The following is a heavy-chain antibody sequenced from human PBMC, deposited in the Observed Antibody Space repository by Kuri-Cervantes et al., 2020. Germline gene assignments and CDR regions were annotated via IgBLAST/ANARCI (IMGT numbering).Heavy chain of an antibody. CDR3: ARGTTETSKGINFDY. D-gene: IGHD1-1*01. J-gene: IGHJ4*02. V-gene: IGHV1-3*01. CDR1: GYTFTSYA. CDR2: INAGNGNT. Sequence: ASVKVSCKASGYTFTSYAMHWVRQAPGQRLEWMGWINAGNGNTKYSQKFQGRVTISRDTSASTAYMELSSLRSEDTAVYYCARGTTETSKGINFDYWGQGTLVTVSS.